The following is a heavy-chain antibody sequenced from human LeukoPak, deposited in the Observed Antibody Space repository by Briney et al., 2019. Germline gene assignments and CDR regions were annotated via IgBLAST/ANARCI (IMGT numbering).Heavy chain of an antibody. CDR2: ISYDGSNK. J-gene: IGHJ4*02. CDR1: GFTFSSYA. CDR3: AKDSGGPYVWGSYEFDY. D-gene: IGHD3-16*01. V-gene: IGHV3-30*04. Sequence: GRSLRLSCAASGFTFSSYAMHWVRQAPGKGLEWVAVISYDGSNKYYADSVKGRFTISRDNSKNTLYLQMNSLRAEDTALYYCAKDSGGPYVWGSYEFDYWGQGTLVTVSS.